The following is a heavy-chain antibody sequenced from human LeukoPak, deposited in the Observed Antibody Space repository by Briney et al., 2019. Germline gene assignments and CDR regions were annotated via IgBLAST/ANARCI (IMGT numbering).Heavy chain of an antibody. D-gene: IGHD3-16*02. Sequence: PGGSLRLSCAASGFTFSDHYMTWIRQTPGKGLEWVSYISSSGTTIYYADSVKGRFTISRDNSKNTLYLQMNSLRAEDTAVYYCARMFGGVIVRGYYFDYWGQGTLVTVSS. V-gene: IGHV3-11*01. CDR2: ISSSGTTI. J-gene: IGHJ4*02. CDR3: ARMFGGVIVRGYYFDY. CDR1: GFTFSDHY.